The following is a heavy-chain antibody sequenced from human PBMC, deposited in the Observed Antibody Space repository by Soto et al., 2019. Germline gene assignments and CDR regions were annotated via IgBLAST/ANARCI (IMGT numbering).Heavy chain of an antibody. CDR3: ARVSGSYYYGMDV. CDR2: IYHSGST. J-gene: IGHJ6*02. Sequence: QVQLQESGPGLVKPSGTLSLTCAVSGGSISSSYWWSWVRQPPGKGLEWIGEIYHSGSTNYNTSLQSPSTQTRKKVKDPFSLKVTSVTAADTAVYYCARVSGSYYYGMDVWGQGTTVTVSS. V-gene: IGHV4-4*02. CDR1: GGSISSSYW.